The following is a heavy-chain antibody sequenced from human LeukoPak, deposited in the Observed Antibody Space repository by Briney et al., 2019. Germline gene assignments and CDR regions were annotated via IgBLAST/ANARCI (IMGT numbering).Heavy chain of an antibody. CDR1: GGSFSGYY. D-gene: IGHD3-22*01. CDR2: INHSGST. J-gene: IGHJ3*02. CDR3: AREVVITTFAFDI. Sequence: SETMSLTCAVYGGSFSGYYWSWIRQPPGKGLEWIGEINHSGSTNYNPSLKSRVTISVDTSKNQFSLKLSSVTAADTAVYYCAREVVITTFAFDIWGQGTMVTVSS. V-gene: IGHV4-34*01.